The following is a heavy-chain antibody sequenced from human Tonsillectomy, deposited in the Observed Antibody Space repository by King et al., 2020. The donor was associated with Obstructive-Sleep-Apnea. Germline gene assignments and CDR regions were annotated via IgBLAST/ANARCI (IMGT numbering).Heavy chain of an antibody. CDR1: GGSVNSSSYY. V-gene: IGHV4-39*07. Sequence: QLQESGPGLVKPSETLSLTCTVSGGSVNSSSYYWGWIRQPPGKGLQWIGNIYYCGRAYYNPSVKSRVTISLDTSQNQFSLKLSSVTAADTAVYYCAREGAAAANWFDPWGQGTLVTVSS. CDR2: IYYCGRA. D-gene: IGHD2-2*01. J-gene: IGHJ5*02. CDR3: AREGAAAANWFDP.